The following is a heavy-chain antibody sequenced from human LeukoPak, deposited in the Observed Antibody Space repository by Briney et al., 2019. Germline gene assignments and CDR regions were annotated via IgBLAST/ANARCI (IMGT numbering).Heavy chain of an antibody. V-gene: IGHV1-2*02. CDR2: INPNSGGT. D-gene: IGHD3-22*01. CDR1: GYTFTGYY. CDR3: ARVDDRGHYYDSSGPRKLFDY. J-gene: IGHJ4*02. Sequence: WASVKVSCKASGYTFTGYYMNWVRQAPGQGLEWMGWINPNSGGTNYAQKFQGRVTMTRDTSIRTAYMELSRLRSDDTAVYYCARVDDRGHYYDSSGPRKLFDYWGQGTLVTVSS.